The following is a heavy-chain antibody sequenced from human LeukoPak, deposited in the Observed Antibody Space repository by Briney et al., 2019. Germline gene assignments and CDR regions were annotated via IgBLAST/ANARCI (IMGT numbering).Heavy chain of an antibody. CDR2: IYPGDSDT. Sequence: GESLKTSCKGSGYTFTSYWIAWVRQMPGKGLEWMGIIYPGDSDTRYSPSFQGQVTISADKSISTAYLQWSSLKASDTAMYYCTRVYGYYVDYWGQGTLVTVSS. D-gene: IGHD5-18*01. CDR1: GYTFTSYW. V-gene: IGHV5-51*01. J-gene: IGHJ4*02. CDR3: TRVYGYYVDY.